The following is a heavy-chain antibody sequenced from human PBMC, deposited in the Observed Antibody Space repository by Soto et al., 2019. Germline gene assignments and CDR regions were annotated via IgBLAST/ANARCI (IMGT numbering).Heavy chain of an antibody. CDR2: IYYSGST. D-gene: IGHD2-15*01. V-gene: IGHV4-61*01. CDR3: AREQRSIVSPWFDP. J-gene: IGHJ5*02. CDR1: GGSVNSGSYY. Sequence: QVQLQESGPGLVKPSETLSLTCTVSGGSVNSGSYYWSWIRQPPGKGLEWIGNIYYSGSTIYNPSLKSGVTIAVDMSKSQFSLKLTSVTAADTAVYYCAREQRSIVSPWFDPWGQGTLVTVSS.